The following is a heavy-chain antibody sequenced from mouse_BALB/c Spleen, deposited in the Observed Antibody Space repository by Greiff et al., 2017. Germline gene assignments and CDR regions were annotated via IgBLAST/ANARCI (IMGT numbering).Heavy chain of an antibody. J-gene: IGHJ3*01. CDR2: INPSTGYT. Sequence: QVQLQQSGAELAKPGASVKMSCKASGYTFTSYWMHWVKQRPGQGLEWIGYINPSTGYTEYNQKFKDKATLTADKSSSTAYMQLSSLTSEDSAVYYCARLRVGFAYWGQGTLVTVSA. V-gene: IGHV1-7*01. CDR1: GYTFTSYW. CDR3: ARLRVGFAY. D-gene: IGHD1-1*01.